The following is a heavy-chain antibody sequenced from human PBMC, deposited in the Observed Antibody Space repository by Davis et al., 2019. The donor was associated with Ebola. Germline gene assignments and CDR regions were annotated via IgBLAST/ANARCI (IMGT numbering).Heavy chain of an antibody. CDR2: INNDGSGT. Sequence: GESLKISCAAPGFTFSNFWMHWVRQVPGKGLVWVARINNDGSGTWYVESVKGRFTTSRDNAKNTLYLQMNSLRAEDTAMYSCARDADGPGALVDYWGQGTLVTVSS. CDR1: GFTFSNFW. J-gene: IGHJ4*02. V-gene: IGHV3-74*01. D-gene: IGHD5-24*01. CDR3: ARDADGPGALVDY.